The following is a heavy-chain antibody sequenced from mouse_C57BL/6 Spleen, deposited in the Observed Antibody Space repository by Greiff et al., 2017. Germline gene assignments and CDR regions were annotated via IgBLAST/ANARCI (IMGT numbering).Heavy chain of an antibody. V-gene: IGHV1-69*01. CDR3: AKSDYLAWFAD. J-gene: IGHJ3*01. Sequence: QVQLQQPGAELVLPGASVKLSCKASGYTFTSYWMHWVKQRPGQGLEWIGEIDPSASYPNYNQKFKGKSTLTVDKSYSTDYMQLSSRTSEGSAVYNCAKSDYLAWFADWGQGNLVTVSA. CDR1: GYTFTSYW. CDR2: IDPSASYP. D-gene: IGHD1-1*01.